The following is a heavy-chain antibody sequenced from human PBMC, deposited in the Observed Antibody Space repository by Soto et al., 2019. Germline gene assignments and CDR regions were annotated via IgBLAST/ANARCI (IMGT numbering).Heavy chain of an antibody. J-gene: IGHJ4*02. V-gene: IGHV4-39*01. CDR3: ARRGYCSSTSCYYFDY. Sequence: ASETLSLTCTVSGGSISSSSYYWGWIRQPPGKGLERIGSIYYSGSTYYNPSLKSRVTISVDTSKNQFSLKLSSVTAADTAVYYCARRGYCSSTSCYYFDYWGQGTLVTVSS. D-gene: IGHD2-2*01. CDR2: IYYSGST. CDR1: GGSISSSSYY.